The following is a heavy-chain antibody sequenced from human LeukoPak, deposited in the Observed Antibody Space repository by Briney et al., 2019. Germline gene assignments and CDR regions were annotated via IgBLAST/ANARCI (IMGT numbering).Heavy chain of an antibody. Sequence: GGSLRLSCAASGFTFSSYWMSWVRQAPGKGLEWVANIKQDGSEKYYVDSVKGRFTISRDNAKNSLYLQMNSLRAEDTAVYYCARVGSYYDSSGYPWYFDYWGQGTLVTVSS. D-gene: IGHD3-22*01. CDR1: GFTFSSYW. J-gene: IGHJ4*02. CDR2: IKQDGSEK. CDR3: ARVGSYYDSSGYPWYFDY. V-gene: IGHV3-7*03.